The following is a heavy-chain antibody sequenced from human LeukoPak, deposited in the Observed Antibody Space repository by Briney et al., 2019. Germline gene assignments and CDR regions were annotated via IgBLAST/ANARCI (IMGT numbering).Heavy chain of an antibody. Sequence: AGGSLRLSCAASGFTFSYYSMNWVRQAPGKGLEWVSSISSSSSYIYYADSVKGRFIISRDNDKDSLSLQMNSLRAEDTAVYYCVRAFYSGYDVDYWGQGTLVTVSS. CDR3: VRAFYSGYDVDY. V-gene: IGHV3-21*01. D-gene: IGHD5-12*01. CDR2: ISSSSSYI. CDR1: GFTFSYYS. J-gene: IGHJ4*02.